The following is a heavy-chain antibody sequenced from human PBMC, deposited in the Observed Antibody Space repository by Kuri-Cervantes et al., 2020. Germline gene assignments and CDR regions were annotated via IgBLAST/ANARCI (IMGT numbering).Heavy chain of an antibody. CDR2: IYYSGST. J-gene: IGHJ3*02. CDR3: ARCIDNILTGYYAGDAFDI. CDR1: GGSFSGYY. D-gene: IGHD3-9*01. Sequence: SETLSLTCAVYGGSFSGYYWSWIRQPPGKGLEWIGSIYYSGSTYYNPSLKSRVTISVDTSKNQFSLKLSSVTAADTAVYYCARCIDNILTGYYAGDAFDIWGQGTMVTVSS. V-gene: IGHV4-34*01.